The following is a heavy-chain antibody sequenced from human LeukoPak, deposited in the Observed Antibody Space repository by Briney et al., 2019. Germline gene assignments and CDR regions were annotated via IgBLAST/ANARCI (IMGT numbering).Heavy chain of an antibody. J-gene: IGHJ4*02. CDR2: ISSSGSTI. Sequence: GGSLRLSCAASGLTFSNYYMSWIRQAPGKGLEWVSYISSSGSTIYYADSVKGRFTISRDNAKNSLYLQMNSLRAEDTAVYYCARDRGIVVVTADYWGQGTLVTVSS. V-gene: IGHV3-11*04. D-gene: IGHD3-22*01. CDR3: ARDRGIVVVTADY. CDR1: GLTFSNYY.